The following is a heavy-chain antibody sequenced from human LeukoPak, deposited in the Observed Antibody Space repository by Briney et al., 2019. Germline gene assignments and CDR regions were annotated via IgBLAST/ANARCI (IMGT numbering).Heavy chain of an antibody. V-gene: IGHV3-7*02. D-gene: IGHD5/OR15-5a*01. CDR1: GFTFSSYW. J-gene: IGHJ2*01. CDR3: ARGHHSSIY. Sequence: GGSLRLSCTASGFTFSSYWMTWVRQAPGQGLEWVANINPDGSEKDYVDSVKGRFSISRDNGRNSLDLQMSNLRVEDTAVYYGARGHHSSIYGGRGALVPVPS. CDR2: INPDGSEK.